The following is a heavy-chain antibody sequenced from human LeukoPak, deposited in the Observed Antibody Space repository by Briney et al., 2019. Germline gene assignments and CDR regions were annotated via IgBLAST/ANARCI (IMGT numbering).Heavy chain of an antibody. D-gene: IGHD5-12*01. CDR3: ARDTPWLSKRGYNWFDP. CDR1: GGSISSGSYY. CDR2: IYTSGST. V-gene: IGHV4-61*02. Sequence: SETLSLTCTVSGGSISSGSYYWRWIRQPAGKGLEWIGRIYTSGSTNYNPSLKSRVTISVDTSKNQFSLKLSSVTAADTTVYYCARDTPWLSKRGYNWFDPWGQGTLVTVSS. J-gene: IGHJ5*02.